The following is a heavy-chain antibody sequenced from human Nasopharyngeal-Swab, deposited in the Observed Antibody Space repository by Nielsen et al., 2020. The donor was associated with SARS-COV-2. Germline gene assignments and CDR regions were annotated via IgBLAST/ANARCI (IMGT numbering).Heavy chain of an antibody. CDR3: ARDRITMVRGVYLDY. Sequence: LSLTCAASGFTFSSYAMHWVRQAPGKGLEWVAVISYDGSNKYYADSVKGRFTISRDNSKNTLYLQMNSLSAEDTAVYYCARDRITMVRGVYLDYWGQGTLVTVSS. CDR1: GFTFSSYA. J-gene: IGHJ4*02. D-gene: IGHD3-10*01. CDR2: ISYDGSNK. V-gene: IGHV3-30-3*01.